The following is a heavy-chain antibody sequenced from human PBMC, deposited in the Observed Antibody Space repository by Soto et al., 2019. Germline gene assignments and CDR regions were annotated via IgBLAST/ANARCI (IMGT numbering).Heavy chain of an antibody. J-gene: IGHJ6*01. D-gene: IGHD6-6*01. CDR2: ISGYNGDT. CDR1: GYTFTSFG. CDR3: ARDKPQQIVGYNYYYGMDV. Sequence: QLPLVQSGAEVKKPGASVKVSCTASGYTFTSFGVSWVRQVPGQGLEWMGWISGYNGDTDYAQKFQGRVTMTTDRYTSTAYMEVRSLRSDDRAVYYCARDKPQQIVGYNYYYGMDVW. V-gene: IGHV1-18*04.